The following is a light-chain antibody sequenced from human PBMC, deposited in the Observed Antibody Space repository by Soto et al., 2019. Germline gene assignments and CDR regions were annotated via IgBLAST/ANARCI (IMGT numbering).Light chain of an antibody. J-gene: IGLJ1*01. CDR2: DVS. CDR3: CSYAGTYSYV. V-gene: IGLV2-11*01. CDR1: SNDVGTYDY. Sequence: QSVLTQPRSVSGSPGQSVTISCTGTSNDVGTYDYVSWYQQHPGRAPKLIIYDVSKRPSGVPDRFSGSKSGNTASLTISGLQAEDEADYYCCSYAGTYSYVFGTGTKVTVL.